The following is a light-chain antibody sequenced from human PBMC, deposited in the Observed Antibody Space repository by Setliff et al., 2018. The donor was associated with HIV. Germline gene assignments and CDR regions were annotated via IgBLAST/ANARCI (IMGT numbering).Light chain of an antibody. Sequence: QPPSVSXSPGQSGTXSCTGTXSDVGXFVSWYQQPPGPXPKNILFEVSRXPSXVPDRFSGSKSGNTASLTISGLQAEDEADYYCSSDVNSDIXVFGTGTKVTVL. V-gene: IGLV2-18*02. CDR1: XSDVGXF. CDR2: EVS. CDR3: SSDVNSDIXV. J-gene: IGLJ1*01.